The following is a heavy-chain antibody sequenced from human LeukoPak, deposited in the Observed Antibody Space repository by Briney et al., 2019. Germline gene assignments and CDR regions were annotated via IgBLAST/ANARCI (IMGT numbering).Heavy chain of an antibody. Sequence: GGSLRLSCAASGFTFSSYSMNWVRQAPGKGLEWVSSISSSSSYIYYADSVKGRFTISRDNAKNSLYLQMNSLRAEDTAVYYCARGGLVVAASWDYWGQGTLVTVSS. CDR2: ISSSSSYI. V-gene: IGHV3-21*01. CDR3: ARGGLVVAASWDY. J-gene: IGHJ4*02. D-gene: IGHD2-15*01. CDR1: GFTFSSYS.